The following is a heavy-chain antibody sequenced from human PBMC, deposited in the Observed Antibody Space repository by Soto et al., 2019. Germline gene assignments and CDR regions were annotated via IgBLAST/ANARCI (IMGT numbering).Heavy chain of an antibody. Sequence: QVQLVESGGGVVQPGRSLRLSCAASGFTFSSYGMHWVRQAPGKGLEWVAVISYDGSNKYYADSVKGRFTISRDNSKNTLYLQMNSLRAEDTAVYYCAKFYTVGARKAYYYYGMDVWGQGTTVTVSS. D-gene: IGHD1-26*01. CDR2: ISYDGSNK. CDR1: GFTFSSYG. CDR3: AKFYTVGARKAYYYYGMDV. V-gene: IGHV3-30*18. J-gene: IGHJ6*02.